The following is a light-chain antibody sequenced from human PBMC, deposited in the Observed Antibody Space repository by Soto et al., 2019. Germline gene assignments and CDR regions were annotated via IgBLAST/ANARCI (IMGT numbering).Light chain of an antibody. V-gene: IGKV1-39*01. Sequence: DIQMTQSPSSLSASVGDSVTITCRASQSISTYLNWYQLKPGNAPKLLLSAAPGFQSEVSSNFSGSGSGTDFTLTISSLQPEDFATYYCQQSYSSPRTFGQGTKVEIK. CDR3: QQSYSSPRT. CDR1: QSISTY. J-gene: IGKJ1*01. CDR2: AAP.